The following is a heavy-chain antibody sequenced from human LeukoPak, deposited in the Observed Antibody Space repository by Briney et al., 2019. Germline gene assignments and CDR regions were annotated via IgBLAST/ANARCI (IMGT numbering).Heavy chain of an antibody. D-gene: IGHD3-3*01. CDR3: AGRDTKLEWLLPYYFDY. CDR2: ISSSSSYI. Sequence: IPGGSLRLSCAASGFTFSSYSMNWVRQAPGKGLEWVSSISSSSSYIYYADSVKGRFTISRDNAKNSLYLQMNSLRAEDTAVYYCAGRDTKLEWLLPYYFDYWGQGTLVTVSS. J-gene: IGHJ4*02. CDR1: GFTFSSYS. V-gene: IGHV3-21*04.